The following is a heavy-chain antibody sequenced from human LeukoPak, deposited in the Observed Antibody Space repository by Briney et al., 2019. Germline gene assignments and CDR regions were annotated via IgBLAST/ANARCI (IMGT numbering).Heavy chain of an antibody. Sequence: GAPVTGSCKASVYTFTDYYIHWVRQPPGQELEWMGWSNTNNGGTKYAQRSQGRVTMTRDTSNSTAYMEVSSLRSDDTAVYFCARDGYHYGQFDYWGQGTLVTVSS. CDR3: ARDGYHYGQFDY. CDR2: SNTNNGGT. V-gene: IGHV1-2*02. J-gene: IGHJ4*02. D-gene: IGHD3-10*01. CDR1: VYTFTDYY.